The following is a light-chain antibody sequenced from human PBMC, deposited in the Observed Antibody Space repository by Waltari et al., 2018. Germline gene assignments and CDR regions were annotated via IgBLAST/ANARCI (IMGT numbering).Light chain of an antibody. V-gene: IGLV3-1*01. CDR2: QDS. J-gene: IGLJ2*01. Sequence: SYELTQPPSVSVSPGQTARITCSGDYLGARSVCWYQQKPGQSPVWVMYQDSSRPPGIPARFSGSNSGNTATLTISGTQAMDEADYYCQARDSSNGVVFGGGTKLTVL. CDR3: QARDSSNGVV. CDR1: YLGARS.